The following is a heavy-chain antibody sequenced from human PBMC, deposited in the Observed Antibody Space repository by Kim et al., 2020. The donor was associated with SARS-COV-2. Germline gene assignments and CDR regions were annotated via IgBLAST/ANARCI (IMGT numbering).Heavy chain of an antibody. Sequence: AATVQGRFTMSRDNTKNTQYLQMNSLKTKDPAVYYCAKTPGVVVPADHDDWGQGTLVTVSS. J-gene: IGHJ4*02. D-gene: IGHD2-2*01. V-gene: IGHV3-23*01. CDR3: AKTPGVVVPADHDD.